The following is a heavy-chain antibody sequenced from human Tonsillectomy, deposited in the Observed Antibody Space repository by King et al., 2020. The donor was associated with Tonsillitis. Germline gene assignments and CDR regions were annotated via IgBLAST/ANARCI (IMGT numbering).Heavy chain of an antibody. CDR1: GFTFSDYY. V-gene: IGHV3-11*06. Sequence: VQLVESGGGLVKPGGSLRLSCAASGFTFSDYYMSWIRQAPGKGLEWVSYISVSGSHANYADSVRGRFTISRDNAKNSLYLHMNSLRAEDTAVYYCARDLRDVWGSYRYPIDYWGQGTLVTVSS. CDR3: ARDLRDVWGSYRYPIDY. J-gene: IGHJ4*02. CDR2: ISVSGSHA. D-gene: IGHD3-16*02.